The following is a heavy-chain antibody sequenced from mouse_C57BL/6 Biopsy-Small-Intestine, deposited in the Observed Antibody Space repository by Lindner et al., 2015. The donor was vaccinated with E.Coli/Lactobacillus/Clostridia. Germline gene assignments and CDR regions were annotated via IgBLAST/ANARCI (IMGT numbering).Heavy chain of an antibody. CDR2: IYPGDGDT. D-gene: IGHD2-1*01. CDR1: GYAFSTYW. CDR3: ARSYGISFDY. V-gene: IGHV1-80*01. Sequence: VQLQSLGAELVKPGASVKISCKASGYAFSTYWMNWVKQRPGKGLEWIGQIYPGDGDTNYNGKFKGKATLTADKSSSTAYMQLSSLTSEDSAVYFCARSYGISFDYWGQGTTLTVSS. J-gene: IGHJ2*01.